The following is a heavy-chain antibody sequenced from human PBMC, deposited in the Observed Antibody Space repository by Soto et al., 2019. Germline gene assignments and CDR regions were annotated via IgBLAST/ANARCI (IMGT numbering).Heavy chain of an antibody. J-gene: IGHJ6*02. CDR1: GGSIDYYH. D-gene: IGHD3-10*01. CDR3: ARDSTAWFPYYDIDV. Sequence: ETLSLTCTVSGGSIDYYHWTWIRQSPGKGLEWLGSISDSGTTTYNPSLRSRVTISVDTSKNQFSLKLSSVTAADTALYYCARDSTAWFPYYDIDVWGQGTTVTVSS. CDR2: ISDSGTT. V-gene: IGHV4-59*01.